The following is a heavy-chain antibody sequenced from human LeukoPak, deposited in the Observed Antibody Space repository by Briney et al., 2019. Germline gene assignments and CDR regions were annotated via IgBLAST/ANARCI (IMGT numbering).Heavy chain of an antibody. CDR1: GGSISSSSYY. Sequence: SETLSLTCTVYGGSISSSSYYWGWIRQPPGKGLEWIGSIYYSGSTYYNPSLKSRVTISVDTSKNQFSLKLSSVTAADTAVYYCARHPAAKPSGWFDPWGQGTLVTVSS. CDR2: IYYSGST. V-gene: IGHV4-39*01. D-gene: IGHD2-2*02. CDR3: ARHPAAKPSGWFDP. J-gene: IGHJ5*02.